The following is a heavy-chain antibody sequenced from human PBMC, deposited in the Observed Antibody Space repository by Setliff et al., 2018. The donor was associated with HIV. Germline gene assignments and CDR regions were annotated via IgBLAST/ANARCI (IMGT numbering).Heavy chain of an antibody. V-gene: IGHV1-24*01. D-gene: IGHD6-25*01. Sequence: ASVKVSCKVSGYSLTELSMHWVRQAPGKGLEWMGGFNPGDGETVYAQQFQGRVTMTEDTSTATAYMDLTSLRSEDMAMYYCAPVSSGWFDPWGQGTLVTVSS. CDR1: GYSLTELS. CDR3: APVSSGWFDP. CDR2: FNPGDGET. J-gene: IGHJ5*02.